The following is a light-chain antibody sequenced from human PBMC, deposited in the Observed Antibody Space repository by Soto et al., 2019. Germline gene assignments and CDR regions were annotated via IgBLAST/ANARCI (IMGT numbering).Light chain of an antibody. CDR2: EAS. Sequence: IQLTQSPSTLSGSVGDRVTITCRASQGVSTWLAWYQQRPSQAPKLLVYEASKLQSGVPSRFSASGSVRDFTLTISSLQPEDSATYHCQQYYDFRTFGQGTKVEI. J-gene: IGKJ1*01. CDR1: QGVSTW. CDR3: QQYYDFRT. V-gene: IGKV1-5*03.